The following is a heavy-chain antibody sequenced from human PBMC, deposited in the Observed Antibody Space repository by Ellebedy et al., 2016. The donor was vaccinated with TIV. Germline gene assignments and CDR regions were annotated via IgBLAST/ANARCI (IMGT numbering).Heavy chain of an antibody. V-gene: IGHV3-7*01. Sequence: LSLTCAASGFSFSNYWMTWVRQAPGKGLEWVANINQDGSEEFYVDSVKGRFTISRDNAKNSLYLQMNSMRAEDTGVYYCARDEMTTDYWGQGTPVTVSS. CDR3: ARDEMTTDY. CDR2: INQDGSEE. D-gene: IGHD5-24*01. CDR1: GFSFSNYW. J-gene: IGHJ4*02.